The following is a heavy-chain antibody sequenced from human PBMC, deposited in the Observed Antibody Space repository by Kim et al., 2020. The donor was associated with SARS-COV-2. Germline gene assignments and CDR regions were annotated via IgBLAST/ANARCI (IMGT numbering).Heavy chain of an antibody. D-gene: IGHD5-12*01. J-gene: IGHJ4*02. CDR2: INSHGDAT. CDR1: GFTFSNSA. CDR3: VKARDGYNLGDY. Sequence: GGSLRLSCSASGFTFSNSAMNWVRQAPGKGLEYVSIINSHGDATFYGDSVNGRFTISRDNSKNTLYLQMSSLRAEDTAVYYCVKARDGYNLGDYWGQGIL. V-gene: IGHV3-64D*09.